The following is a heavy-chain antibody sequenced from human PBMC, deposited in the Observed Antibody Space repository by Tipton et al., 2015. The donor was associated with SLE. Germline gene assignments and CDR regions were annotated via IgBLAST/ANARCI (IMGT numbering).Heavy chain of an antibody. Sequence: TLSLTCAVYGGSFSGYSWSWIRQPPGKGLEWIGQTNPSGNTNYNPSLKSRVTISVDTSKNQLSLKLTSVTAADTSVYYCARGAKERITLVRVRPYYFDDWGQGSLVTVSS. J-gene: IGHJ4*01. V-gene: IGHV4-34*01. CDR3: ARGAKERITLVRVRPYYFDD. CDR2: TNPSGNT. D-gene: IGHD3-10*01. CDR1: GGSFSGYS.